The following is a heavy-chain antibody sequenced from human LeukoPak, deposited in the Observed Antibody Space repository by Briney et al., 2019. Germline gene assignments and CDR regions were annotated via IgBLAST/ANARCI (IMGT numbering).Heavy chain of an antibody. CDR1: GGSISSYY. J-gene: IGHJ6*03. V-gene: IGHV4-4*07. Sequence: SETLSLTCTVSGGSISSYYWSWIRQPAGKGLEWIGRIYTSGSTNYNPSLKSRVTMSVDTSKNQFSLKLSSVTAADTAVYYCARSNLYCSSTSCSFFGVANYYYYMDVWGKGTTVTVSS. D-gene: IGHD2-2*01. CDR3: ARSNLYCSSTSCSFFGVANYYYYMDV. CDR2: IYTSGST.